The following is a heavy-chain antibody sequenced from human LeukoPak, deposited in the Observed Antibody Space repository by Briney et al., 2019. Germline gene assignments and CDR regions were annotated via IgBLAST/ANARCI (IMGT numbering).Heavy chain of an antibody. CDR1: GFTFSSYA. CDR3: AKGGGYSSSWYRTIDFDY. J-gene: IGHJ4*02. V-gene: IGHV3-23*01. D-gene: IGHD6-13*01. CDR2: ISGSGGST. Sequence: GGSLRLSCAASGFTFSSYAMSWVRQAPGKGLEWVSAISGSGGSTYYADSVKGRFTISRDNSKNTLYLQMNSLRAEDTAVYYCAKGGGYSSSWYRTIDFDYWGQGTLVTVSS.